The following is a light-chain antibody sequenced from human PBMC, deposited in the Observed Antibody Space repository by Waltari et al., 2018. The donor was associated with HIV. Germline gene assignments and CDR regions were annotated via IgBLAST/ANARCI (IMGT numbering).Light chain of an antibody. CDR1: QDINSW. CDR3: QQTNSFPLT. V-gene: IGKV1D-12*01. J-gene: IGKJ4*01. Sequence: DIQMTQSPSSVSASVGDRVTITCRATQDINSWLVWYQQKPGKAPKLLIYAASALETGVPSRFSGSGSGTDFALTIDSLQAEDFATYYCQQTNSFPLTFGGGTKVEIK. CDR2: AAS.